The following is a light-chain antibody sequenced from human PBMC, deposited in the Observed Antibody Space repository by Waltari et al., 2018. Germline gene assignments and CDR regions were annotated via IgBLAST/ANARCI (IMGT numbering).Light chain of an antibody. V-gene: IGLV2-14*01. CDR3: SSYTSSSTLDVV. CDR1: SSDVGGYNY. J-gene: IGLJ2*01. CDR2: EGS. Sequence: QSALTQPASVSGSPGQSITISCTGTSSDVGGYNYVSWYQQHPGKAPNLMIYEGSKRPSGVSNRFSGSKSGNTASLTISGLQAEDEADYYCSSYTSSSTLDVVFGGGTKLTVL.